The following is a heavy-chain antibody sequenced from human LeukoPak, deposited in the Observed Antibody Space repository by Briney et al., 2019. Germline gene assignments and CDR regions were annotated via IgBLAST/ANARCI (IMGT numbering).Heavy chain of an antibody. Sequence: GSVKVSCKASGYTFTGYYMHWVRQAPGQGLEWMGWINPNSGGTNYAQKFQGRVTMTRDTSISTAYMELSRLRSDDTAVYYCARAIDYYGSGSYYNPLDYWGQGTLVT. D-gene: IGHD3-10*01. CDR1: GYTFTGYY. V-gene: IGHV1-2*02. J-gene: IGHJ4*02. CDR2: INPNSGGT. CDR3: ARAIDYYGSGSYYNPLDY.